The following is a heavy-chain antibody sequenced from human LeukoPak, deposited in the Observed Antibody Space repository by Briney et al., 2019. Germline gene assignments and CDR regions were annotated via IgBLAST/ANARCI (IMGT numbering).Heavy chain of an antibody. V-gene: IGHV3-53*01. CDR3: ARDRGGGAFDI. CDR2: IYSGGST. CDR1: GFTVSSNY. J-gene: IGHJ3*02. D-gene: IGHD3-10*01. Sequence: PGGSLRLSCAASGFTVSSNYMSWVRQAPGKGLEWVSVIYSGGSTYYADSVKGRFTISSDNSKNTLYLQMNSLRAEDTAVYYWARDRGGGAFDIWGQGTMVTVSS.